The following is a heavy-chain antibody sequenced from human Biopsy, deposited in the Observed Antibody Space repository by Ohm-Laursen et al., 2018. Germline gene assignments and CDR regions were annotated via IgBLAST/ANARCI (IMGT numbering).Heavy chain of an antibody. D-gene: IGHD1/OR15-1a*01. V-gene: IGHV3-48*01. CDR2: ISSGSSPI. J-gene: IGHJ4*02. CDR1: GFTFSSYS. Sequence: SRRLPCSASGFTFSSYSMNWVRQAPGKGLEWVSFISSGSSPIYYADSVKGRFTISRDDAKNSLYLQMNSLRAEDTAVYYCARGRTGGWGQGTLVTVSS. CDR3: ARGRTGG.